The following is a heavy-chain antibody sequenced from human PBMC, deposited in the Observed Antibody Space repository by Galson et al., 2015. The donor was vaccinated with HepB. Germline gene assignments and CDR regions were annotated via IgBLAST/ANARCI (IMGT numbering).Heavy chain of an antibody. D-gene: IGHD2-2*01. CDR3: AAIVVVPSATPAGFDP. CDR2: INPNTGGT. J-gene: IGHJ5*02. CDR1: GYTFTGYY. Sequence: SVKVSCKASGYTFTGYYIHWVRQAPGQGLEWMGRINPNTGGTNYAQKFQGRVTMTRDTSISTAYMELISLRSDDTAVYYCAAIVVVPSATPAGFDPWGQGTLVAVSS. V-gene: IGHV1-2*06.